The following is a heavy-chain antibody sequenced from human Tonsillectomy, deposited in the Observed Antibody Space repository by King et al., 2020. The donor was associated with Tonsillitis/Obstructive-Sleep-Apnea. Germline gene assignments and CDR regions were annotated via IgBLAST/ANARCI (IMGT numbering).Heavy chain of an antibody. CDR1: GGSISSSSYY. V-gene: IGHV4-39*01. CDR2: IYYSGNT. J-gene: IGHJ4*02. CDR3: ARRNSYCSSGSCYDY. Sequence: QLQESGPGLVKPSETLSLTCTVSGGSISSSSYYWGWIRQPPGKGLEWIGSIYYSGNTYYNPSLKSRVTISVDTSKNQFSLKLSSVTAADTAVYYCARRNSYCSSGSCYDYWGQGTLVTVSS. D-gene: IGHD2-15*01.